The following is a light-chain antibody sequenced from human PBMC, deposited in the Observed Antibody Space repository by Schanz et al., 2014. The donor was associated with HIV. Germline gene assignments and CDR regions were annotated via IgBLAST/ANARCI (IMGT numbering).Light chain of an antibody. CDR1: SSDVGGYNY. J-gene: IGLJ3*02. CDR2: GVS. V-gene: IGLV2-8*01. CDR3: SSFAGSNIPWV. Sequence: QSALTQPASVSGSPGQSITISCTGTSSDVGGYNYVSWYQHHPGKAPKLMIYGVSNRPSGVPDRFSGSKSGSTASLTVSGLQPEDEADYYCSSFAGSNIPWVFGGGTKLTVL.